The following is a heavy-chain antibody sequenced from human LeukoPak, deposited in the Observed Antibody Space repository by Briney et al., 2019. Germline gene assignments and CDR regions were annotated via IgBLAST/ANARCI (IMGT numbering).Heavy chain of an antibody. CDR2: INWNGGST. J-gene: IGHJ3*02. D-gene: IGHD3-9*01. CDR1: GFTFDDYG. V-gene: IGHV3-20*01. Sequence: GGSLRLSCAASGFTFDDYGMSWVRQAPGKGLEWVSGINWNGGSTGYADSVKGRFTISRDNAKNSLYLQMNSLRAEDTALYHCARHRPYYDILTGYLKTGAFDIWGQGTMVTVSS. CDR3: ARHRPYYDILTGYLKTGAFDI.